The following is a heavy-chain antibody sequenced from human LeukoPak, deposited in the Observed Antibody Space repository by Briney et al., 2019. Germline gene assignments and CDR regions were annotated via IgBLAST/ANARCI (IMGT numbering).Heavy chain of an antibody. CDR3: ARAGYYYDSSGSHWFDP. CDR2: IYTSGST. D-gene: IGHD3-22*01. CDR1: GGSISSYY. Sequence: SETLSLTCTVSGGSISSYYWSWIRQPPGKGLEWIGRIYTSGSTNYNPSLKSRVTISVDTSKNQFSLKLSSVTAADTAVYYCARAGYYYDSSGSHWFDPWGQGTLVTVSS. J-gene: IGHJ5*02. V-gene: IGHV4-4*08.